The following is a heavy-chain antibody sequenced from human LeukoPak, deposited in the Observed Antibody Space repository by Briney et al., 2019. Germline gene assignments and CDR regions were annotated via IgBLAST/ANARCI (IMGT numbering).Heavy chain of an antibody. CDR3: ARESRDGYNYLDY. CDR1: GLTSSSYA. V-gene: IGHV3-30-3*01. D-gene: IGHD5-24*01. Sequence: PGGSLRLSFAASGLTSSSYAMHGVRKAPGKGLEGVAVISYDGSNKYYADSVKGRFTISRDNSKNTLYLQMNSLRAEDTAVYYCARESRDGYNYLDYWGQGTLVTVSS. J-gene: IGHJ4*02. CDR2: ISYDGSNK.